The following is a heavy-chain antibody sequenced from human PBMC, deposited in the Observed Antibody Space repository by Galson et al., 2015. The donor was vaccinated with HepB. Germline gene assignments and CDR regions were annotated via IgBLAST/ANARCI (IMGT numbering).Heavy chain of an antibody. CDR1: GFTFSSYW. CDR3: VRARGYSGYNARYYYYGMDV. V-gene: IGHV3-7*03. CDR2: IKQDGSEK. J-gene: IGHJ6*02. D-gene: IGHD5-12*01. Sequence: SLRLSCAASGFTFSSYWMSWVRQAPGKGLEWVANIKQDGSEKYYVDSVKGRFTISRDNAKNSLYLQMNSLRAEDTAVYYCVRARGYSGYNARYYYYGMDVWGQGTTVTVSS.